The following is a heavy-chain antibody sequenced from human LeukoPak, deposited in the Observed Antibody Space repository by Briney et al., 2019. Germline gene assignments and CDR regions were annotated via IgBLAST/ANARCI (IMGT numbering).Heavy chain of an antibody. V-gene: IGHV3-21*01. CDR2: ISSSSNYV. CDR3: ARDRVKMDV. D-gene: IGHD3-10*01. Sequence: GGSLRLSCAASGFTFSGYNMNWVRQAPGKGLEWVSSISSSSNYVYYADSVKGRYTIPRDNAKNSLYMQMNSLRAEDTAVYYCARDRVKMDVWGKGTTVSVSS. J-gene: IGHJ6*04. CDR1: GFTFSGYN.